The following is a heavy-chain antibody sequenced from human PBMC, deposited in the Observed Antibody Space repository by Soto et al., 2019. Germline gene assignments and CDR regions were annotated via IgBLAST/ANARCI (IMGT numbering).Heavy chain of an antibody. D-gene: IGHD2-2*01. Sequence: SETLSLTCTVSGDSISSSSYYWGWIRQPPGKGLEWIGSIYYSGSTYYNPSLKSRVTISVDTSKNQFSLKLSSVTAADTAVHYCARVPDVWGQGTTVTVSS. CDR2: IYYSGST. CDR1: GDSISSSSYY. J-gene: IGHJ6*02. V-gene: IGHV4-39*01. CDR3: ARVPDV.